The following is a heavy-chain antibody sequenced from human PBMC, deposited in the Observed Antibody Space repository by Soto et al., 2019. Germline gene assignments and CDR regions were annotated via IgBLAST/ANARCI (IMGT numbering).Heavy chain of an antibody. CDR3: ARDLRAVGMASRFDP. CDR2: IGNRGTGI. CDR1: GFTLGDYY. J-gene: IGHJ5*02. V-gene: IGHV3-11*01. Sequence: QMQLVESGGGLVKHGGSLRLSCAASGFTLGDYYMTWIRQAPGKGLEWVSFIGNRGTGIYYADSVKGRFTIFRDNAKNSLYLQMNSLRAEDTAMYYCARDLRAVGMASRFDPWGQGTLVTVSS. D-gene: IGHD6-13*01.